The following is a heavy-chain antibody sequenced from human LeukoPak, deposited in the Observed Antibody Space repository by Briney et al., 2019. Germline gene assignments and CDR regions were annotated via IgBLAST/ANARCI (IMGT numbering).Heavy chain of an antibody. CDR2: IYSGGST. CDR3: ARERDIAVAGTGGWLDP. J-gene: IGHJ5*02. D-gene: IGHD6-19*01. CDR1: GFTVSSNY. V-gene: IGHV3-53*01. Sequence: GGSLRLSCAASGFTVSSNYMSWVRQAPGKGLEWVSVIYSGGSTYYADSVKGRFTISRDNSKNTLYLQMNSLRAEDTAVYYCARERDIAVAGTGGWLDPWGQGTLVTVSS.